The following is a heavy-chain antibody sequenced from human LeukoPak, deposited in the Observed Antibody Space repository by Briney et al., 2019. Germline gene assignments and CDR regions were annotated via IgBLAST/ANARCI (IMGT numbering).Heavy chain of an antibody. D-gene: IGHD3-9*01. Sequence: GESLKISCKGSGYSFTSYWIGWVRQMPGKGLEWMGIIYPGDSDTRYGPSFRGQVTISADKSISTAYLQWSSLKASDTAMYYCARLASYGFLNRYYYYGMDVWGQGTTVTVSS. CDR2: IYPGDSDT. J-gene: IGHJ6*02. CDR3: ARLASYGFLNRYYYYGMDV. CDR1: GYSFTSYW. V-gene: IGHV5-51*01.